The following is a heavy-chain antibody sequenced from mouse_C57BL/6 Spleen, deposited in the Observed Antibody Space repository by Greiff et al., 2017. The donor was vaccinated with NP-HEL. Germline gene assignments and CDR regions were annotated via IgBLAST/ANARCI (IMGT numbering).Heavy chain of an antibody. Sequence: VQRVESGAELARPGASVKLSCKASGYTFTSYGISWVKQRTGQGLEWIGEIYPRSGNTYYNEKFKGKATLTADKSSSTAYMELRSLTSEDSSVYFCARWDQLGLDYWGQGTTLTVSS. CDR3: ARWDQLGLDY. CDR1: GYTFTSYG. J-gene: IGHJ2*01. D-gene: IGHD4-1*02. CDR2: IYPRSGNT. V-gene: IGHV1-81*01.